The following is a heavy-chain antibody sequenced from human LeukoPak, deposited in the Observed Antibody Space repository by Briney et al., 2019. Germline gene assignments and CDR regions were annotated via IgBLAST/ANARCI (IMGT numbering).Heavy chain of an antibody. CDR2: ISSSGGTT. CDR1: GFTSSDSY. CDR3: ARSNYYTVDV. V-gene: IGHV3-11*01. J-gene: IGHJ6*02. Sequence: PGGSLRLSCAASGFTSSDSYMTWIRQPPGKGPEWISYISSSGGTTTYVDSVKGRFTISRDNAKNSLYLQMNSLRADDTAVYYCARSNYYTVDVWGQGTAVTVSS.